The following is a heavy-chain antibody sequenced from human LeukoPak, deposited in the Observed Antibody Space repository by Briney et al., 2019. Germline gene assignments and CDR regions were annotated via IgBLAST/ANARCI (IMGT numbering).Heavy chain of an antibody. CDR3: ARRVDSYWFFDY. D-gene: IGHD1-26*01. Sequence: GESLKISCQGSGYSFTNYWIGWVRQMPGKGLECMGIIYPGDSDTRYIPSFQGQVTISADKSINTAYLQWSSLKASDTAMYYCARRVDSYWFFDYWRQGALVTVSS. CDR2: IYPGDSDT. J-gene: IGHJ4*02. CDR1: GYSFTNYW. V-gene: IGHV5-51*01.